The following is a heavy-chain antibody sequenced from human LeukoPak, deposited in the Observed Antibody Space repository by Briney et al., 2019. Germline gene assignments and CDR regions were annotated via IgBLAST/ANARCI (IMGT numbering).Heavy chain of an antibody. J-gene: IGHJ4*02. CDR3: TRDQTPYY. V-gene: IGHV3-49*04. Sequence: GGSLRPSCTASGFTFGAYAMTWGGQAPGKGLEWVGFIRSKIYGGTPEYAASVKGRFTISRDDSKAIAYLQMNSLKTEDTAVYYCTRDQTPYYWGQGTLVTVSS. CDR1: GFTFGAYA. CDR2: IRSKIYGGTP.